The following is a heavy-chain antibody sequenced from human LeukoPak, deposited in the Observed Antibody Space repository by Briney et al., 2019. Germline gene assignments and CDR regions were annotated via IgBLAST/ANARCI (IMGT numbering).Heavy chain of an antibody. Sequence: SETLSLTCTVSGYSISSGYHWGWCRQPPGKGLEWIGLIYHSGTTYYNPSLKSRVTIFVDTSKNQFSLNLKSVTAADTAVYFCARIGGGTPGSWGQGTLVTVSS. CDR2: IYHSGTT. CDR1: GYSISSGYH. CDR3: ARIGGGTPGS. D-gene: IGHD3-10*01. J-gene: IGHJ4*02. V-gene: IGHV4-38-2*02.